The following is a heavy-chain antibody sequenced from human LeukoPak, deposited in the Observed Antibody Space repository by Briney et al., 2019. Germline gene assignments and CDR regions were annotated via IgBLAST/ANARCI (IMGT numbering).Heavy chain of an antibody. CDR2: IWYDGSNK. D-gene: IGHD2-15*01. Sequence: GGSLRLSCAASGFTFSSYGMHWVRQAPGKGLEWVAVIWYDGSNKFYADSVKGRFTISRDNSKNTLYLQMNSLRAEDTAVYYCAESPYCSGGTCYSFWGYWGQGTLVTVSS. V-gene: IGHV3-33*06. CDR3: AESPYCSGGTCYSFWGY. J-gene: IGHJ4*02. CDR1: GFTFSSYG.